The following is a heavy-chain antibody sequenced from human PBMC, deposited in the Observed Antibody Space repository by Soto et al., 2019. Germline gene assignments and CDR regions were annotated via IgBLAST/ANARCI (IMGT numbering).Heavy chain of an antibody. CDR2: IYYSGST. Sequence: PSETLSLTCTVSGGSLSSYYWSWMRQPPGKGLEGIGYIYYSGSTNYNPSLKSRGTISVDTSTNQFSLKLSSVTAEDTAVYYCARGDLYYYDSSGYSLWFDPWGQGTLVTVSS. CDR3: ARGDLYYYDSSGYSLWFDP. D-gene: IGHD3-22*01. J-gene: IGHJ5*02. CDR1: GGSLSSYY. V-gene: IGHV4-59*01.